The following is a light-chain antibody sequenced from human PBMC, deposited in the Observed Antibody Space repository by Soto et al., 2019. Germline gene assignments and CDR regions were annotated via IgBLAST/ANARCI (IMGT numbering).Light chain of an antibody. CDR2: RVS. V-gene: IGLV2-14*03. CDR3: NSYTSSGTDV. CDR1: NSDVGGYNY. Sequence: QSALTQPASVSGSPGQSITISCTGTNSDVGGYNYVSWYQQHPGKVPKLMICRVSDRPSGVSDRFSGSKSSTTASLTISGLQPEDEADYYCNSYTSSGTDVFGTGTKLTVL. J-gene: IGLJ1*01.